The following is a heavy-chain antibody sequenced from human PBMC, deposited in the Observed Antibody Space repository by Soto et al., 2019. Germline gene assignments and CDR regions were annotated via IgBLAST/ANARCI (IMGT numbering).Heavy chain of an antibody. CDR1: GGSISSSY. Sequence: SETLSRTGTVCGGSISSSYWSWIRQPPGKGLEWIGYIFHSGTTNYNPSLKSRVTISVDTSKNQFSLNLSSLTTADTAVYFCGSRGHRPSRPSYGVSAFDYWRQGTLIIASS. CDR3: GSRGHRPSRPSYGVSAFDY. J-gene: IGHJ4*02. V-gene: IGHV4-59*01. CDR2: IFHSGTT. D-gene: IGHD6-13*01.